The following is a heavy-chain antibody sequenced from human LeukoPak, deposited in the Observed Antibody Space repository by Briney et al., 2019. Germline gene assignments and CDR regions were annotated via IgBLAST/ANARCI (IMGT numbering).Heavy chain of an antibody. CDR2: IKQDGSEK. J-gene: IGHJ4*02. V-gene: IGHV3-7*03. D-gene: IGHD3-10*01. CDR1: GFVLNTHW. Sequence: GGSLRLSCEASGFVLNTHWMSWVRQAPGRGLEWVANIKQDGSEKKYLDSVKGRFTISRDNAKNSLYLQMNSLRAEDTATYYCARDGRHDSGTYDSYYFDYWGQGTLVAVSS. CDR3: ARDGRHDSGTYDSYYFDY.